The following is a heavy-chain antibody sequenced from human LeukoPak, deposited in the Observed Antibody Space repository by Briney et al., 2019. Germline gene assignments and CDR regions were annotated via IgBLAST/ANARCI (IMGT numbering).Heavy chain of an antibody. V-gene: IGHV3-7*01. CDR3: ARRRMETVTTWYFDY. CDR1: GFTFSNYW. CDR2: IKQDGSEK. D-gene: IGHD4-11*01. Sequence: PGGSLRLSCAASGFTFSNYWMSWVRQAPGKGLEWVANIKQDGSEKYYVDSVKGRFTISRDNAKNSLYLQMNSLRAEDTAVYYCARRRMETVTTWYFDYWGQGTLVTVSS. J-gene: IGHJ4*02.